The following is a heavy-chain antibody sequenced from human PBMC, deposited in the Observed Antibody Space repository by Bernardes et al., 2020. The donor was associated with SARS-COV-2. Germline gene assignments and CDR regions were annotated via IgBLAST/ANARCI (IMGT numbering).Heavy chain of an antibody. J-gene: IGHJ6*02. D-gene: IGHD2-21*02. Sequence: GGSLRLSCAASGFRFSNYAITWVRQAPGKGLDWVSAISGTGDSAYYADSVKGRFTISRDNSKNTLWLQMNSLRAEDTAIYYCAKEVTAGRPPYYYYLGMDVWGQGTTVTVSS. CDR2: ISGTGDSA. CDR1: GFRFSNYA. CDR3: AKEVTAGRPPYYYYLGMDV. V-gene: IGHV3-23*01.